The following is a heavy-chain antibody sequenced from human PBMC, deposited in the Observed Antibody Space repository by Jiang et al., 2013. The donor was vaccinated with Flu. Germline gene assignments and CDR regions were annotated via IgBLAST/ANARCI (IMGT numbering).Heavy chain of an antibody. V-gene: IGHV2-5*02. CDR1: GFSLTTSGVG. J-gene: IGHJ6*02. D-gene: IGHD1-1*01. CDR3: AYTSGVQMERDYYFYGLDV. Sequence: KPTQTLTLTCTFSGFSLTTSGVGVGWIRQPPGKALEWLALIYWDDDRRYSPSLRSRLTVTKDTSKNXVVLTMTNMDPVDTATYYCAYTSGVQMERDYYFYGLDVWGQGTTVTVS. CDR2: IYWDDDR.